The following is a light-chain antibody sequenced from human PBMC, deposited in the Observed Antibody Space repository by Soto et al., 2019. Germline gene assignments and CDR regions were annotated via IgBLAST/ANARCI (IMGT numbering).Light chain of an antibody. V-gene: IGKV3-20*01. CDR3: QQYDSSPFT. Sequence: EIVLTQSPDTLSLSPGERATLSCRASQSVSSSYLAWYQQKPGQAPRLLIYGASSRATGIPDSFSGSGSGTDFTLTISRLEPEDFAVYDCQQYDSSPFTFGPGTKVDIK. CDR1: QSVSSSY. J-gene: IGKJ3*01. CDR2: GAS.